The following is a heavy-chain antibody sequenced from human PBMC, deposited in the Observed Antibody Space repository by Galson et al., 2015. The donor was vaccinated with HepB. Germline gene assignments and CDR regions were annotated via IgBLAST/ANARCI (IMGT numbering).Heavy chain of an antibody. Sequence: SVKVSCKASGGTFSSYAISWVRQAPGQGLEWMGRIIPILGIANYAQKFQGRVTITADKSTSTAYMELSSLRSEDTAVYYCARGLIRGVIEYYFDYWGQGTLVTVSS. J-gene: IGHJ4*02. V-gene: IGHV1-69*04. CDR3: ARGLIRGVIEYYFDY. CDR1: GGTFSSYA. D-gene: IGHD3-10*01. CDR2: IIPILGIA.